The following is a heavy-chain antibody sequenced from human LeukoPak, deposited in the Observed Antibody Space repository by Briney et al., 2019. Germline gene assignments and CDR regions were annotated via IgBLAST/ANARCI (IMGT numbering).Heavy chain of an antibody. CDR2: INPSGGST. Sequence: ASVKVSCKASGYTFTSYYMHWVRQAPGQGLEWMGIINPSGGSTSYAQKFQGRVTMTRDTSTSTVYMELSSLRSEDTAVYYCERSGYSYASYGYWGQGTLVTVSS. D-gene: IGHD5-18*01. CDR1: GYTFTSYY. V-gene: IGHV1-46*01. J-gene: IGHJ4*02. CDR3: ERSGYSYASYGY.